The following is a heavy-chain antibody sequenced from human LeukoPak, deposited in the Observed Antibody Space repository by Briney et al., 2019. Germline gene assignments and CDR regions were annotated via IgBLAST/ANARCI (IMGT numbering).Heavy chain of an antibody. D-gene: IGHD6-19*01. J-gene: IGHJ4*02. CDR1: GFSFGDYA. V-gene: IGHV3-49*04. Sequence: GESLRLSCTASGFSFGDYAVNWVRQAPGKGLEWVSFIRSKAFRGTTEYAASVKGRFTISRDDSKNIAYLQMNSLKIEDTAVYYCTKSFGSSGGEALDYWGQGTLVTVSS. CDR3: TKSFGSSGGEALDY. CDR2: IRSKAFRGTT.